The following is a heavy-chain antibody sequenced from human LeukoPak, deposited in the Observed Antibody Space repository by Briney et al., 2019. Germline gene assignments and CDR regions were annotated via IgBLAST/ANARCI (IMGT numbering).Heavy chain of an antibody. CDR2: IYYSGGT. V-gene: IGHV4-59*01. CDR3: AREGNWFDP. CDR1: GGSISSYY. J-gene: IGHJ5*02. Sequence: SGTLSLTCTVSGGSISSYYWSWIRQPPGKGLEWIGYIYYSGGTDYNPSLKSRLTISVDTSKNQFSLKLSSVTAADTAVYYCAREGNWFDPWGQGTLVTVSS.